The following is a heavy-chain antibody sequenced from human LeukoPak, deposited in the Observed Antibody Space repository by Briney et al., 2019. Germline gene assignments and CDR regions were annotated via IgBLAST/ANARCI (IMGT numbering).Heavy chain of an antibody. J-gene: IGHJ4*02. Sequence: GSLRLSCAASGFTLSTYSLNWVRQAPGKGLEWVSSISSSSLYIYYADSVKGRFTISRDNAKNSLFLLMNSLRAEDTAVYYCANLGIAAAGIWGQGTLVTVSS. D-gene: IGHD6-13*01. V-gene: IGHV3-21*01. CDR2: ISSSSLYI. CDR3: ANLGIAAAGI. CDR1: GFTLSTYS.